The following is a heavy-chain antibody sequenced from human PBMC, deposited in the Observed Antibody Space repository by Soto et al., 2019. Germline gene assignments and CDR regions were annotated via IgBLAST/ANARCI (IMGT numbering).Heavy chain of an antibody. J-gene: IGHJ6*02. D-gene: IGHD6-19*01. V-gene: IGHV3-13*01. Sequence: RGTLRLSCAASGFTFSTYDMICVRQATGKGLEWVSAIGSAGDTYYSGSVTGRFAISRENAKNSLYLQMNSVTPGDTAVYYCARGGYASGYFHYAMDVWGQGTTVT. CDR1: GFTFSTYD. CDR2: IGSAGDT. CDR3: ARGGYASGYFHYAMDV.